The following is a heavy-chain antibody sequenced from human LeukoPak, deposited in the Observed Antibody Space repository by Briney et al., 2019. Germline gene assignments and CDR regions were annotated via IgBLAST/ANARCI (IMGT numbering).Heavy chain of an antibody. J-gene: IGHJ6*03. V-gene: IGHV3-7*01. CDR2: IKQDGSEK. CDR1: GFTFSSYW. Sequence: GGSLRLSCAASGFTFSSYWMSWVRQAPGKGLEWVANIKQDGSEKYYVDSVKGRFTISRDNAKNSLYLQMNSLRAEDTAVYYCARVSSSSRYPYYYYYMDVWGKGTTVTVSS. CDR3: ARVSSSSRYPYYYYYMDV. D-gene: IGHD6-13*01.